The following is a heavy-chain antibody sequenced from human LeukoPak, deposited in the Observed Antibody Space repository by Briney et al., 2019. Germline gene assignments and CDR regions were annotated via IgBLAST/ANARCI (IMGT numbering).Heavy chain of an antibody. CDR2: INWNGGST. Sequence: GGSLRLSCAASGFTVSNSWMTWVRQAPGKGLEWVSGINWNGGSTGYADSVKGRFTISRDNAKNSLYLQMNSLRAEDTALYYCARGGHGYDSSGYPNWGQGTLVTVSS. CDR3: ARGGHGYDSSGYPN. V-gene: IGHV3-20*04. CDR1: GFTVSNSW. D-gene: IGHD3-22*01. J-gene: IGHJ4*02.